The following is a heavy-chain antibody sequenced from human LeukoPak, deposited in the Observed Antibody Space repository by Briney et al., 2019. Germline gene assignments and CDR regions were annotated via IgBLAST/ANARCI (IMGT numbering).Heavy chain of an antibody. V-gene: IGHV3-23*01. CDR3: AKAVAHVRIYAFDI. CDR1: GYTFSSYA. J-gene: IGHJ3*02. CDR2: ISGSGGST. D-gene: IGHD2/OR15-2a*01. Sequence: SCKASGYTFSSYAMSWVRQAPGKGLEWVSAISGSGGSTYYADSVKGRFTISRDNSKNTLYLQMNSLRAEDTAVYYCAKAVAHVRIYAFDIWGQGTMVTVSS.